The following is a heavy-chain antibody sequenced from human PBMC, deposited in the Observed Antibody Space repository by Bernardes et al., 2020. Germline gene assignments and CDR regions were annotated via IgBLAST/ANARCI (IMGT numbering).Heavy chain of an antibody. V-gene: IGHV4-61*01. D-gene: IGHD1-20*01. CDR3: ARGDRYFNS. Sequence: SETLSLTCTVSGYSVSSRSYYWSWIRQPPGKGLEWIGHIYYSGSTKNNPSLENRVTISMDTSKNQFSLKLRSVTAADTAEYYCARGDRYFNSWGQGTLVTVSS. CDR1: GYSVSSRSYY. J-gene: IGHJ4*02. CDR2: IYYSGST.